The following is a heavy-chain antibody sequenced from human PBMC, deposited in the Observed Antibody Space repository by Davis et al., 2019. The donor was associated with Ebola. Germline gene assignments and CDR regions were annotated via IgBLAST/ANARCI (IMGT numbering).Heavy chain of an antibody. CDR2: ISSSSSYI. J-gene: IGHJ4*02. CDR3: ARGALGIAAAGT. V-gene: IGHV3-11*06. Sequence: GESLKISCAASGFTFSDYYMSWIRQAPGKGLEWVSSISSSSSYIYYADSVKGRFTISRDNAKNSLYLQMNSLRAEDTAVYYCARGALGIAAAGTWGQGTLVTVSS. CDR1: GFTFSDYY. D-gene: IGHD6-13*01.